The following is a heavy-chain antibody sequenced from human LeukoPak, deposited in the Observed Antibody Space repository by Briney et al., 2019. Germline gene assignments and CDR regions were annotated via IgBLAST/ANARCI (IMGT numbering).Heavy chain of an antibody. D-gene: IGHD6-19*01. CDR1: GFTFSSYS. CDR2: ISSSSSYI. V-gene: IGHV3-21*01. Sequence: GGSLRLSCAASGFTFSSYSMNWVRQAPGKGLEWVSSISSSSSYIYYADSVKGQFTISRDNAKNSLYLQMNSLRAEDTAVYYCAISGADAFDIWGQGTMVTVSS. J-gene: IGHJ3*02. CDR3: AISGADAFDI.